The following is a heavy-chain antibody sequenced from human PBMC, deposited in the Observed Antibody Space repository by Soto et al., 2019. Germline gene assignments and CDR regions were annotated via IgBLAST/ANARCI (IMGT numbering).Heavy chain of an antibody. CDR1: GFTFSTSW. CDR3: VRDRGYNAFDY. V-gene: IGHV3-7*01. D-gene: IGHD5-18*01. CDR2: IKEDGSEK. J-gene: IGHJ4*02. Sequence: EVQLVESGGGLVQSGGSLRLSCAASGFTFSTSWMNWVRQAPGKGLEWVAGIKEDGSEKYYVDSVKGRFTISKDNAENSLELHMNRLRVEDTAVYYCVRDRGYNAFDYWGLGTLVTVSS.